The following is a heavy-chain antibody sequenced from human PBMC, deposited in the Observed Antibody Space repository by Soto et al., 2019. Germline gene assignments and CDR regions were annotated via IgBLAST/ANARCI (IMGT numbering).Heavy chain of an antibody. V-gene: IGHV3-48*02. CDR2: ISSSSSTI. J-gene: IGHJ4*02. CDR1: GFTFSSYS. Sequence: EVQLVESGGGLVQPGGSLRLSCAASGFTFSSYSMNWVRQAPGKGLEWVSYISSSSSTIYYADSVKGRFTISRDNARNSLYLQMTSLRDEDTAVYYCARDLPGAARRYYFDYWGQGTMVTVSS. CDR3: ARDLPGAARRYYFDY. D-gene: IGHD6-6*01.